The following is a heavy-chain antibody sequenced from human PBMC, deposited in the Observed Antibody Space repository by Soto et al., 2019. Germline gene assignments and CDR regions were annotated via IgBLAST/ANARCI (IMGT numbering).Heavy chain of an antibody. J-gene: IGHJ4*02. CDR1: GFTFSSYG. CDR2: ISYDGSNK. CDR3: AKDLTPYYYDSSGYCFDY. V-gene: IGHV3-30*18. Sequence: GGSLRLSCAASGFTFSSYGMHWVRQAPGRGLEWVAVISYDGSNKYYADSVKGRFTISRDNSKNTLYLQMNSLRAEDTAVYYCAKDLTPYYYDSSGYCFDYWGQGTLVTVSS. D-gene: IGHD3-22*01.